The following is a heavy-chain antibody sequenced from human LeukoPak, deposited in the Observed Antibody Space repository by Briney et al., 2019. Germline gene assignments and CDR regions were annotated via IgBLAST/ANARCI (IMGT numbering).Heavy chain of an antibody. V-gene: IGHV3-7*01. J-gene: IGHJ4*02. CDR1: GFTFSSYW. CDR2: IKQDGSEK. Sequence: GGSLRLSCAASGFTFSSYWMSWVRQAPGKGLEWVANIKQDGSEKYYVDSVKGRFTISRDNAKNSLYLQMNSLRAEDTAVYYCAGDWAQGRGTLKDYWGQGTLVTVSS. D-gene: IGHD3-16*01. CDR3: AGDWAQGRGTLKDY.